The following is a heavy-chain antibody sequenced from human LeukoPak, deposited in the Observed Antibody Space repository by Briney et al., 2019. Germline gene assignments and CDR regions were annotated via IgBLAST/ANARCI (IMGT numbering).Heavy chain of an antibody. J-gene: IGHJ4*02. CDR1: GFTFTNVW. CDR3: TTDRGSV. CDR2: IKSKSDGETT. Sequence: GGSHRPSCAASGFTFTNVWMSWVRQTPWKGLEWVGRIKSKSDGETTDYAAPVKGRFTISRDDAKTMVYLQMNSLKSEDTTVYYCTTDRGSVWGQGNVDRVSS. V-gene: IGHV3-15*01.